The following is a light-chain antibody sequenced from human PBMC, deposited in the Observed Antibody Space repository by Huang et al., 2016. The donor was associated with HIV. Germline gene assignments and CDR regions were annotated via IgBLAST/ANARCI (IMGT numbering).Light chain of an antibody. V-gene: IGKV3-11*01. J-gene: IGKJ4*01. Sequence: EVVLTQSPSILSLSLGGTGTISCKASQSVGSYVAWYQQRPGQSPRLLPYDTSHRAAGIPSRFSGSGSGTDFTLTISGLESEDLGVFYCQQRSTWPLTFGGGTKLA. CDR2: DTS. CDR3: QQRSTWPLT. CDR1: QSVGSY.